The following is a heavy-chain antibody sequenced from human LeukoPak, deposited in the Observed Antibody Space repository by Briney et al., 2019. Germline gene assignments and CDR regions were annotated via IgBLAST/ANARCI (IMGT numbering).Heavy chain of an antibody. V-gene: IGHV1-69*05. D-gene: IGHD3-10*01. CDR3: ARFMVRAGGRFDY. J-gene: IGHJ4*02. CDR2: IIPIFGTA. Sequence: SVKVSCKASGGTFSSYAISWVRQAPGQGLEWMGGIIPIFGTANYAQKFQGRVTITTDESTSTAYMELSSLRSEDTAVYYCARFMVRAGGRFDYWGQGTLVTVSS. CDR1: GGTFSSYA.